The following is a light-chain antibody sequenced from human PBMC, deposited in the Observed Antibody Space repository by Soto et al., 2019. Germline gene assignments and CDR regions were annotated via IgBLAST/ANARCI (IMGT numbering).Light chain of an antibody. J-gene: IGLJ1*01. CDR2: DVN. CDR3: SLYSSHGSLI. V-gene: IGLV2-18*01. CDR1: TXDIDNYDS. Sequence: SALTQPPSVSGSPGQSVTISCTATTXDIDNYDSVSWYQQAPGTAPKLIIYDVNNRPSGAPDRFSGSTSGNTASLTISGLQAEDETDYFCSLYSSHGSLIFGPGTKVTVL.